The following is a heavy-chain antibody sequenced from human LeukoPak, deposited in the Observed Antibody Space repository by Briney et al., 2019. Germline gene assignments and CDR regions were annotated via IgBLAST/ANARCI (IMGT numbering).Heavy chain of an antibody. D-gene: IGHD3-3*01. CDR2: ISGSGGRT. Sequence: GGALRHSSAASGFTFSSHATSGVRPAPGEGGGWGSAISGSGGRTYYADSVKGRFTISRDNSKNTLYLQMNSLRAEDTAVYYCAKSHDFWSGYSLDYYYYYGMDVWGQGTTVTVSS. V-gene: IGHV3-23*01. CDR3: AKSHDFWSGYSLDYYYYYGMDV. J-gene: IGHJ6*02. CDR1: GFTFSSHA.